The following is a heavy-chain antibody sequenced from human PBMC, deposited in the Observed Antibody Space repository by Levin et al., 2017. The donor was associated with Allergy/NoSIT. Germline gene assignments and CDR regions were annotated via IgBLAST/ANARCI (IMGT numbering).Heavy chain of an antibody. J-gene: IGHJ6*03. CDR2: IYSGGST. CDR3: ARVGPYCSGGSCYSATVYYDYYMDG. V-gene: IGHV3-53*01. Sequence: GASVKVSCAASGFTVSSNYMSWVRQAPGKGLEWVSVIYSGGSTYYADSVKGRFTISRDNSKNTLYLQMNSLRAEDTAVYYCARVGPYCSGGSCYSATVYYDYYMDGWGKGTTVTVSS. CDR1: GFTVSSNY. D-gene: IGHD2-15*01.